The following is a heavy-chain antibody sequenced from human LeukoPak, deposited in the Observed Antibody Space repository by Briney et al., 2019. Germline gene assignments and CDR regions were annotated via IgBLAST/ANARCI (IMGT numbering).Heavy chain of an antibody. J-gene: IGHJ4*02. D-gene: IGHD6-13*01. CDR3: ARIHSSSWFGDFDY. V-gene: IGHV4-4*02. CDR1: GGSITQTNY. Sequence: PSETLSLTCGVSGGSITQTNYWTWVRQPPGKGLEWIGEVNLQGSTNYNPSLMGRVAISVDKSENHVSLQLTSVTAADTAVYYCARIHSSSWFGDFDYWGQGTLVTVSS. CDR2: VNLQGST.